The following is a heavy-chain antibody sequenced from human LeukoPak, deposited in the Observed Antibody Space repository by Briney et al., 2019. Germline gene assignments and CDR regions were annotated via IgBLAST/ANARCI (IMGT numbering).Heavy chain of an antibody. CDR1: SGSISSYY. J-gene: IGHJ4*02. D-gene: IGHD4-17*01. CDR2: IYYSGST. CDR3: ARDWATVTELDY. V-gene: IGHV4-59*12. Sequence: TSETLSLTCTVSSGSISSYYWSWIRQPPGKGLELIGYIYYSGSTNYNPSLKSRVTISVDTSKNQFSLKLSSVTAAGTAVYYCARDWATVTELDYWGQGTLVTVSS.